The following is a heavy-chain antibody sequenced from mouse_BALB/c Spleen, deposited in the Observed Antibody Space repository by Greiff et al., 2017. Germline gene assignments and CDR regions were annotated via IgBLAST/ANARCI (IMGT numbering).Heavy chain of an antibody. V-gene: IGHV1-82*01. J-gene: IGHJ3*01. D-gene: IGHD1-1*01. CDR2: IYPGDGDT. Sequence: QVQLQQSGPELVKPGASVKISCKASGYAFSSSWMNWVKQRPGQGLEWIGRIYPGDGDTNYNGKFKGKATLTADKSSSTAYMQLSSLTSVDSAVYFCAREGIYYGSSSAWFAYWGQGTLVTVSA. CDR3: AREGIYYGSSSAWFAY. CDR1: GYAFSSSW.